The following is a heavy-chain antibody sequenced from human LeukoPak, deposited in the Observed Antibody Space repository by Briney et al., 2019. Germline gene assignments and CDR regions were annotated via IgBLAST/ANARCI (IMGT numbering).Heavy chain of an antibody. CDR2: ISSKAYGGTT. CDR3: SRAVAGRYFDY. J-gene: IGHJ4*02. V-gene: IGHV3-49*04. D-gene: IGHD6-19*01. Sequence: GGSLRLSCTASGFTFGDYAMTWVRQAPGKGLEWVSFISSKAYGGTTEYAASVKGRFTIIRDDSKSIAYLQVNSLKTEDAAVYYRSRAVAGRYFDYWGQGTLVTVSS. CDR1: GFTFGDYA.